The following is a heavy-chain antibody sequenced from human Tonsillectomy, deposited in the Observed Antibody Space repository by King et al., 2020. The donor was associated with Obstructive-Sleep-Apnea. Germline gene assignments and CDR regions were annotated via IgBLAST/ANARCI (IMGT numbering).Heavy chain of an antibody. CDR3: ARQLWFGELSTTHRYFDL. D-gene: IGHD3-10*01. V-gene: IGHV4-4*07. Sequence: QLQESGPGLVKPSETLSLTCTVSGGSISTYFWSWIRQPAGKRLEWIGHTPTSGTTKYNPSLKSRVTMSVDTSKNQFSLKLSSVTAADTAVYYCARQLWFGELSTTHRYFDLWGRGTLVTVSS. J-gene: IGHJ2*01. CDR2: TPTSGTT. CDR1: GGSISTYF.